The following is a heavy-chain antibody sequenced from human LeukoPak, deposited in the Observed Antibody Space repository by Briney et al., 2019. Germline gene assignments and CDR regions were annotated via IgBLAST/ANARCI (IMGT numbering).Heavy chain of an antibody. D-gene: IGHD3-10*01. CDR1: GGSIDTYY. CDR3: ARKRTVLRFGELLFDY. J-gene: IGHJ4*02. V-gene: IGHV4-59*12. CDR2: VFHTGST. Sequence: SETLSLTCTVSGGSIDTYYWNWIRQPPGKGLEWIGYVFHTGSTNYNPSLKSRVTISVDTSKNQFSLKLSSVTAADTAVYYCARKRTVLRFGELLFDYWGQGTLVTVSS.